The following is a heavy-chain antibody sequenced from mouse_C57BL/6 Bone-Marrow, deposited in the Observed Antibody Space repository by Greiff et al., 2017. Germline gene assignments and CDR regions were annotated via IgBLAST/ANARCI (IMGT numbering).Heavy chain of an antibody. D-gene: IGHD1-1*01. CDR3: TRRGIYYYHCWFAY. J-gene: IGHJ3*01. CDR2: IDPETGGT. CDR1: GYTFTDYE. V-gene: IGHV1-15*01. Sequence: QVQLQQSGAELVRPGASVTLSCKASGYTFTDYEMHWVKQTPVHGLEWIGAIDPETGGTAYNQKFQGKAILTADKSSSTAYMELRSLTSEDSAVYYCTRRGIYYYHCWFAYWGQGTLVTVSA.